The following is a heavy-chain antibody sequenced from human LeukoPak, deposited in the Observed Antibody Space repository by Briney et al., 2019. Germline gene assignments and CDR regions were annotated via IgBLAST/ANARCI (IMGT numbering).Heavy chain of an antibody. J-gene: IGHJ4*02. CDR1: GFTFSSYE. V-gene: IGHV3-48*03. D-gene: IGHD1-26*01. CDR2: ISSSGSTI. Sequence: GGSLRLSCAASGFTFSSYEMNWVRQAPGKGLEWVSYISSSGSTIYYADSVKGRFTISRDNAKNSLYLQMYSLRAEDTAVYYCARGSYRPDYWGQGTLVTVSS. CDR3: ARGSYRPDY.